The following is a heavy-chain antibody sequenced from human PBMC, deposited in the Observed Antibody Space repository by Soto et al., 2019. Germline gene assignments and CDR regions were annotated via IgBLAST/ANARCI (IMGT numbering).Heavy chain of an antibody. CDR3: ARGERAARLLRWFYFDY. CDR1: VGSFSGYY. J-gene: IGHJ4*02. D-gene: IGHD6-6*01. CDR2: INHSGST. V-gene: IGHV4-34*01. Sequence: PSETLSLTCAVYVGSFSGYYWSWIRQPPGKGLEWIGEINHSGSTNYNPSLKSRVTISVDTSKNQFSLKLSSVTAADTAVYYCARGERAARLLRWFYFDYWGQGTLVTVSS.